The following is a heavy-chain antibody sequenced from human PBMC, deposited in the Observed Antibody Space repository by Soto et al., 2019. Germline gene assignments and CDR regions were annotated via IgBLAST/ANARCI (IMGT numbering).Heavy chain of an antibody. J-gene: IGHJ6*02. CDR1: GFTFSSYA. D-gene: IGHD2-2*01. CDR3: ARYIPGVRYYGMDV. CDR2: IGESGTPT. Sequence: EVQLLESGGGLVQPGGYLRLSCADSGFTFSSYAMKWVRQAPGKGLEWVSLIGESGTPTYYADSVKGRFTISRDNSGNTLFLEMYSLRAEDTAVYYCARYIPGVRYYGMDVWGQGTTVTVSS. V-gene: IGHV3-23*01.